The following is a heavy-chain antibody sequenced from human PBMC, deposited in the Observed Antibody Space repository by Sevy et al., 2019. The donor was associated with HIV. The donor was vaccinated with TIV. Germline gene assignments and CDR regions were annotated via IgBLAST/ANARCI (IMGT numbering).Heavy chain of an antibody. CDR2: INPNSGGT. D-gene: IGHD5-18*01. J-gene: IGHJ4*02. V-gene: IGHV1-2*02. Sequence: ASVKVSCKASGYTFTDYYIHWVRQAPGQGLEWMGWINPNSGGTSYAQNFQGRVTVTRDTSISTAYMELSKLRSDDTAVYYCASPGGFTCGSLLDYWGQGTLVTVSS. CDR1: GYTFTDYY. CDR3: ASPGGFTCGSLLDY.